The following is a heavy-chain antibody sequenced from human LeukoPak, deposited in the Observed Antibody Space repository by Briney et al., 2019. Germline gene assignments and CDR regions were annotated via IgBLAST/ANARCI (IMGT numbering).Heavy chain of an antibody. D-gene: IGHD3-10*01. Sequence: GGSLRLSCAASGFTFNTYGMSWVRQAPGKGLEGVSGISGSGGATYYADSVKGRFTISRDDPHNTLYLQMNSLRAEDTAVYFCARGGVDYYGSGTYYLMYYFDYWGQGALVTVSS. V-gene: IGHV3-23*01. CDR1: GFTFNTYG. J-gene: IGHJ4*02. CDR3: ARGGVDYYGSGTYYLMYYFDY. CDR2: ISGSGGAT.